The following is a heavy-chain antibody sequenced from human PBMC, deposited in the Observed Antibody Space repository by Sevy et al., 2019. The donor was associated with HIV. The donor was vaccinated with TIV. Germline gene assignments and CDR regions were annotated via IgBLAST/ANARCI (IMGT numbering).Heavy chain of an antibody. J-gene: IGHJ3*02. D-gene: IGHD3-16*01. Sequence: GGSLRLSCAASGFTFSSYNMNWVRQAPGKGLEWVSSISGASNYIYYSDSLKGRFTVSRDNAKNSLYLQMNSLRAEDTAVYYCARDGDMMTFGVGEAFDIWGQGTMVCVSS. CDR3: ARDGDMMTFGVGEAFDI. CDR2: ISGASNYI. V-gene: IGHV3-21*01. CDR1: GFTFSSYN.